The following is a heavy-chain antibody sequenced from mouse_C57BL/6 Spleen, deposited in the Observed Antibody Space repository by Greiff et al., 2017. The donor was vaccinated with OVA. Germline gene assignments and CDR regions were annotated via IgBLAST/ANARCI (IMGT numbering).Heavy chain of an antibody. J-gene: IGHJ2*01. D-gene: IGHD2-3*01. V-gene: IGHV5-6*02. CDR3: ASRDGYFDY. Sequence: DVKLVESGGDLVKPGGSLKLSCAASGFTFSSYGMSWVRQTPDKRLEWVATISSGGSYTYYPDSVKGRFTISRDNAKNTLYLQMSSLKSEDTAMYYCASRDGYFDYWGQGTTLTVSS. CDR1: GFTFSSYG. CDR2: ISSGGSYT.